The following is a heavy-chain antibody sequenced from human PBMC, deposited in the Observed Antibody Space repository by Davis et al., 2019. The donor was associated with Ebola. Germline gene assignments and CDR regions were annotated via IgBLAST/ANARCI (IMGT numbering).Heavy chain of an antibody. CDR3: ARGTRRYYYGMDV. V-gene: IGHV5-51*01. CDR1: GYSFTSYC. CDR2: IYPGDSDT. J-gene: IGHJ6*02. Sequence: GESLKISCKGSGYSFTSYCIGWVRQMPGKGLEWMGIIYPGDSDTRYSPSFQGQVTISADKSISTAYLQWSSLKASDTAMYYCARGTRRYYYGMDVWGQGTTVTVSS.